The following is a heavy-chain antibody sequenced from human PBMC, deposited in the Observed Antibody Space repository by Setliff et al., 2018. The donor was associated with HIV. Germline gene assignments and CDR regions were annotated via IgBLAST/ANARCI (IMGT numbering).Heavy chain of an antibody. CDR2: IKQDGSEK. CDR1: GFTFSSYW. D-gene: IGHD3-22*01. Sequence: PGGSLRLSCAASGFTFSSYWMSWVRQAPGKGREWVANIKQDGSEKYYVDSVKGRFTISRDNAKNSLHLQMNSLRAEDAAVYYCAKAQGDYYDSSGYLDAFDIWGQGTMVTVS. CDR3: AKAQGDYYDSSGYLDAFDI. J-gene: IGHJ3*02. V-gene: IGHV3-7*01.